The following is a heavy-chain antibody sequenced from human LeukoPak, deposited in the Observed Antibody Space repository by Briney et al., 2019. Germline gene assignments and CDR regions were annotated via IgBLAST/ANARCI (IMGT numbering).Heavy chain of an antibody. J-gene: IGHJ6*04. V-gene: IGHV3-48*03. Sequence: GGSLRLSCVASGFTFTKHWMNWVRQAPGKGLEWVSYISSSGSTIYYADSVKGRFTISRDNAKNSLYLQMNSLRAEDTAVYYCAELGITMIGGVWGKGTTVTISS. CDR1: GFTFTKHW. CDR3: AELGITMIGGV. CDR2: ISSSGSTI. D-gene: IGHD3-10*02.